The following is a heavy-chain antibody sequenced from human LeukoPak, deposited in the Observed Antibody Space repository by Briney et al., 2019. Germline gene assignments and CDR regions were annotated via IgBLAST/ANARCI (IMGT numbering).Heavy chain of an antibody. Sequence: PSETLSLTCTVSGGSISSTSYYWGWIRQPPGKGLEWIGEINHSGTTNYNPSLKSRVTMSVDTSKNHLSLKLSSVTAADTAVYYCARHESFRSSWNYWGQGALVTVSS. V-gene: IGHV4-39*01. J-gene: IGHJ4*02. CDR1: GGSISSTSYY. CDR3: ARHESFRSSWNY. CDR2: INHSGTT. D-gene: IGHD6-13*01.